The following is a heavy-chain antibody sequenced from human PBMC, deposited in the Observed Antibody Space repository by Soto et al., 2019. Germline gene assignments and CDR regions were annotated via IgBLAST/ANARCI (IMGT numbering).Heavy chain of an antibody. CDR1: GGSIRSSSYH. D-gene: IGHD3-22*01. J-gene: IGHJ3*01. Sequence: SDALSLTCTVSGGSIRSSSYHWGWFRPAPAKGLGWHGSIYSSGRTYYNPSLKGRFTISPATSPNQFSLNLTSLTAADSDVCSCARHLPSVTYYDDSSGGPRAFDFWGQGTMVTV. CDR2: IYSSGRT. CDR3: ARHLPSVTYYDDSSGGPRAFDF. V-gene: IGHV4-39*01.